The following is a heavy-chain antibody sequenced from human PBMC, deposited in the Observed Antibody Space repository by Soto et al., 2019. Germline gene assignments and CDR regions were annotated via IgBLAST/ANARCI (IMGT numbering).Heavy chain of an antibody. J-gene: IGHJ4*02. Sequence: ASVKVSCKASGYTFTSYGISWVRQAPGQGLEWMGWISAYNGNTNYAQKLQGRVTMTTDTSTSTAYMELRSLRSDDTAVYYCARNAYCSGGSCYSFDYWGQGTLVTVSS. CDR1: GYTFTSYG. CDR2: ISAYNGNT. V-gene: IGHV1-18*01. D-gene: IGHD2-15*01. CDR3: ARNAYCSGGSCYSFDY.